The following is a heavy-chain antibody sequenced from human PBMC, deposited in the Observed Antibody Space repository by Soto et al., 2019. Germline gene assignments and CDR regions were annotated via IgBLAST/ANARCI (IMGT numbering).Heavy chain of an antibody. D-gene: IGHD4-17*01. CDR3: ATEQTTVVTRAYFDH. CDR1: GESSRNSCYY. V-gene: IGHV4-39*02. J-gene: IGHJ4*02. Sequence: SQILCLRCIVSGESSRNSCYYGGCIRRPPGKGLEWIGSIYYSGRTYYNPSFKSRCTISIDTAKNQFSLKLGSVTASDTAVYYCATEQTTVVTRAYFDHWGQGALVTVSS. CDR2: IYYSGRT.